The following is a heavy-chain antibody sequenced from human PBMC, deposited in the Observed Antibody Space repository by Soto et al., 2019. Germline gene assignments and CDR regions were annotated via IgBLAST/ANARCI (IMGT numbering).Heavy chain of an antibody. CDR2: IWYDGSNK. J-gene: IGHJ3*02. D-gene: IGHD1-26*01. V-gene: IGHV3-33*03. Sequence: PLGSLRLSCAASGFSFSSYGMHWVRQAPGKELDWVAVIWYDGSNKYYADPVKGRFTISRDNSKNTLYLQMNSLRVEDTAVYYCARAQYTGSYFDACDIWGQGTMVTVSS. CDR1: GFSFSSYG. CDR3: ARAQYTGSYFDACDI.